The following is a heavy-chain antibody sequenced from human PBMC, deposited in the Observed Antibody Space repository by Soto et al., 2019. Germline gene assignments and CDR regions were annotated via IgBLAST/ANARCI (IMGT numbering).Heavy chain of an antibody. Sequence: QVQLQESGPGLVKPSETLSLTCTVSGGSISNYYWSWIRQPPGKGLEWIGYMYYSGSTNFNPSLKSRVTMSLDTSKNHFSLKLNSVTAADTAVYYCAGDSGGSVGYYGMDVWGQGTTVTVSS. D-gene: IGHD3-22*01. CDR2: MYYSGST. CDR1: GGSISNYY. J-gene: IGHJ6*02. V-gene: IGHV4-59*08. CDR3: AGDSGGSVGYYGMDV.